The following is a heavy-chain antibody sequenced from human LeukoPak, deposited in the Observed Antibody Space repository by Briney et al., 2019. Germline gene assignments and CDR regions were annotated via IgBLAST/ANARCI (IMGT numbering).Heavy chain of an antibody. CDR2: IYLGGGT. Sequence: GGSLRLSCAASGIAVATNYMSWVRQAPGKGLEWVSVIYLGGGTHHADSVKGRFTISRDYSMNTLYLEMNSPRVEDTAIYYCASPSNNSRYAFDYWGQGTLVTVSS. D-gene: IGHD3-22*01. V-gene: IGHV3-53*01. CDR3: ASPSNNSRYAFDY. J-gene: IGHJ4*02. CDR1: GIAVATNY.